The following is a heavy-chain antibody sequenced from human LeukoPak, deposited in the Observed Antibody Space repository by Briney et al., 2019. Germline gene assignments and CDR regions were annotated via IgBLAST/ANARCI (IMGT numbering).Heavy chain of an antibody. J-gene: IGHJ4*02. Sequence: SETLSLTCTVSGGSISSGDYYWSWTRQPPGKGLEWIGYIYYSGSTYYNPSLKSRVTISVDTSKNQFSLKLSSVTAADTAVYYCASYCSSTSCYTWGFDYWGQGTLVTVSS. CDR2: IYYSGST. V-gene: IGHV4-30-4*01. CDR3: ASYCSSTSCYTWGFDY. D-gene: IGHD2-2*02. CDR1: GGSISSGDYY.